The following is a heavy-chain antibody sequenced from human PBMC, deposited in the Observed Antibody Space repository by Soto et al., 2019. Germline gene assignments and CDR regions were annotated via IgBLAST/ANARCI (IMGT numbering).Heavy chain of an antibody. CDR2: IYYSGST. D-gene: IGHD3-3*01. CDR3: ARQSLASITIFGVVIPYYMDV. CDR1: GGSISSSSYY. V-gene: IGHV4-39*01. J-gene: IGHJ6*03. Sequence: SSETLSLTCTVSGGSISSSSYYWGWIRQPPGKGLEWIGSIYYSGSTYYNPSLKSRVTISVDTSKNQFSLKLSSVTAADTAVYYCARQSLASITIFGVVIPYYMDVWGKGTTVT.